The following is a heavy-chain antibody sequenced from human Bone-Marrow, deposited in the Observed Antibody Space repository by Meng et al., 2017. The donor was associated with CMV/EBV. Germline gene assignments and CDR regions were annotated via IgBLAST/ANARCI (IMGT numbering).Heavy chain of an antibody. V-gene: IGHV1-69*10. Sequence: SVKVSCKASGGTFISYAISWVRQAPGQGLEWMGGIIPILGIANYAQKFQGRVTITADKSTSTAYMEMSSLRSEDTAVYYCARHHPTGLPGCSSTSCYPYWFDPWGQGTLVTVSS. D-gene: IGHD2-2*01. CDR1: GGTFISYA. J-gene: IGHJ5*02. CDR2: IIPILGIA. CDR3: ARHHPTGLPGCSSTSCYPYWFDP.